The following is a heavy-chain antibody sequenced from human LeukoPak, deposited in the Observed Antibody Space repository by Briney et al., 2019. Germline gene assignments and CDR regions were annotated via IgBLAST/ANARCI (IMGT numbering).Heavy chain of an antibody. CDR2: ISAYNGNT. Sequence: ASVNVSCKASGYTLTSYGISWVRQAPGQGLEGMGWISAYNGNTNYAQKLQGRVTMTTDTSTSTAYMELRSLRSDDTAVYYCARIVLLWFGDQDGMDVWGQGTTVPVSS. CDR3: ARIVLLWFGDQDGMDV. J-gene: IGHJ6*02. V-gene: IGHV1-18*01. CDR1: GYTLTSYG. D-gene: IGHD3-10*01.